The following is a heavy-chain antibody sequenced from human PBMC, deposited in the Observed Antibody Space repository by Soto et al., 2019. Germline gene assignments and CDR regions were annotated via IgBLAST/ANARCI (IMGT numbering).Heavy chain of an antibody. V-gene: IGHV3-23*01. Sequence: VGSLRLSCAASGFTFSSYAMSWVRQAPGKGLEWVSAISGSGGSTYYADSVKGRFTISRDNSKNTLYLQMNSLRAEDTAVYYCAKAQGYSSIYYYGMDVWGQGTTVTVSS. CDR3: AKAQGYSSIYYYGMDV. D-gene: IGHD2-15*01. CDR1: GFTFSSYA. CDR2: ISGSGGST. J-gene: IGHJ6*02.